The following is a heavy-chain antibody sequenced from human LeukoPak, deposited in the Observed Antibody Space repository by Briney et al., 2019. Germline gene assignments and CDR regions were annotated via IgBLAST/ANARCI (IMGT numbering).Heavy chain of an antibody. CDR3: ASDYYGTGNDAFDI. CDR2: IYSGGST. V-gene: IGHV3-53*01. J-gene: IGHJ3*02. Sequence: GGSLRLSCAASGFTFSSYSMSWVRQAPGKGLEWVSVIYSGGSTYYADSVKGRFTISRDNSKNTLYLQMNSLRAEDTAVYYCASDYYGTGNDAFDIWGQGTMVTVSS. D-gene: IGHD3-10*01. CDR1: GFTFSSYS.